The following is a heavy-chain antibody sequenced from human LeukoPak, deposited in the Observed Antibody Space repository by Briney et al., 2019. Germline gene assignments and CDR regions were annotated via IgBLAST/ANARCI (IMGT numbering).Heavy chain of an antibody. V-gene: IGHV3-23*01. CDR3: AEGTAAGN. CDR2: ISGSGRDT. Sequence: GGSLRLSCAASGFTFSSSAMSWVRQAPGKGLEWVSLISGSGRDTYYADSVKGRFTISRDNSKNTPYLQMNSLRAEDTAIYYCAEGTAAGNWGQGTLVTVSS. J-gene: IGHJ4*02. D-gene: IGHD6-13*01. CDR1: GFTFSSSA.